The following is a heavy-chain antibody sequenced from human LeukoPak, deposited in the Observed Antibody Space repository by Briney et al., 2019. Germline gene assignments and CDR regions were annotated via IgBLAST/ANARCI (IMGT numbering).Heavy chain of an antibody. D-gene: IGHD2-21*02. V-gene: IGHV3-48*01. CDR2: IDKTSSNI. Sequence: GGSLRLSCAASGFIFTDYSINWVRQAPGKGLEWISYIDKTSSNIYYADSVKGRFTISRDNAKNSLYLQMNSLRAEDTAVYYCARVSLAYCGGDCFSPHMDYWGQGTLVTVSS. CDR3: ARVSLAYCGGDCFSPHMDY. CDR1: GFIFTDYS. J-gene: IGHJ4*02.